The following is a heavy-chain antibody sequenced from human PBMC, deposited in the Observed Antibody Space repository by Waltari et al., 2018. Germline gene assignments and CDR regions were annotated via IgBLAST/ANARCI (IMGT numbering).Heavy chain of an antibody. J-gene: IGHJ6*02. CDR3: ARGGIAAAGYYYYGMDV. V-gene: IGHV7-4-1*02. D-gene: IGHD6-13*01. CDR1: GYTFTSYA. CDR2: INTNTGNP. Sequence: QVQLVQSGSELKKPGASVKVSCKASGYTFTSYAMNWVRQAPGQGLEWMGWINTNTGNPTYAQGFSGRFVFSVDTSVSTAYLQISSLKAEDTAVYYCARGGIAAAGYYYYGMDVWGQGTTVTVSS.